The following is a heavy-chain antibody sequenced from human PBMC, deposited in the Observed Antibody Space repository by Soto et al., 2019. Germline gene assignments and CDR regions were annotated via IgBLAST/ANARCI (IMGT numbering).Heavy chain of an antibody. Sequence: GASVKDSCKASGYTFINYYIHWVRQAPGQGLEWMGIINPRDGSTNYAQKFQGRLTMTRDMSTSTVYMELSSLRSDDTAVYYCSISTSDFDYWGRGSLVTVSS. V-gene: IGHV1-46*03. CDR1: GYTFINYY. CDR3: SISTSDFDY. J-gene: IGHJ4*01. CDR2: INPRDGST.